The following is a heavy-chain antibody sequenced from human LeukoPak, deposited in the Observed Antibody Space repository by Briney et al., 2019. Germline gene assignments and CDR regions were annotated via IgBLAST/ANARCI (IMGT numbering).Heavy chain of an antibody. CDR2: IRSKTDGGTA. J-gene: IGHJ4*02. D-gene: IGHD2-15*01. Sequence: MPGGSLRLSCAASGFTFSKAWMSWVRQAPGKGLEWVGHIRSKTDGGTADYAAPVKGRFTISRDDSKSTLYLQMNSLKTEDTAVYYCTTLSVVVVADTGGTFWGQGTLVTVSS. V-gene: IGHV3-15*01. CDR1: GFTFSKAW. CDR3: TTLSVVVVADTGGTF.